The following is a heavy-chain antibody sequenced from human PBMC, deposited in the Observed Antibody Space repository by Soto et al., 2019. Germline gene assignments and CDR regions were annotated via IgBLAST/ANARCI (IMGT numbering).Heavy chain of an antibody. CDR3: VKETRRAARVCGVGV. D-gene: IGHD3-3*01. Sequence: EVQVVESGGGLVQPGRSLRLSCVASGFDFGEYAMHWVRQPPGKGLEWVSGISWNSGSRGYGDSVQGRFTISRDNSKNSLYLETNRLRTEDPALYYWVKETRRAARVCGVGVWGQGPSFTVSS. J-gene: IGHJ6*02. CDR2: ISWNSGSR. V-gene: IGHV3-9*01. CDR1: GFDFGEYA.